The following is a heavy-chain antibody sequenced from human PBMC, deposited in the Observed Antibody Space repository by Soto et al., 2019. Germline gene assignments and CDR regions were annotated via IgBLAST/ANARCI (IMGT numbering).Heavy chain of an antibody. D-gene: IGHD5-18*01. J-gene: IGHJ4*02. CDR1: GFTFSSYG. CDR2: IPYDRGNS. V-gene: IGHV3-30*18. Sequence: QVHLVESGGGVVQPGRSLRLSCAASGFTFSSYGMYWVRQAPGRGLEWVAFIPYDRGNSYYADSVKGRFTISRDNSKNTLYLHRNSLTAEDTAVYYCAKDREYSYGYADYWGQGALVTVSS. CDR3: AKDREYSYGYADY.